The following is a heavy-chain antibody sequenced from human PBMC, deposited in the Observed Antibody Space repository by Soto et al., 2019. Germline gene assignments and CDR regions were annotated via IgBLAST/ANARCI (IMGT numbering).Heavy chain of an antibody. CDR1: GGSFSGYY. V-gene: IGHV4-34*01. CDR3: VRNGSYYDLCSGYYFGGGMDV. D-gene: IGHD3-3*01. CDR2: INHSGST. Sequence: ASETLSLTCAVYGGSFSGYYWSWIRQPPGKGLEWIGEINHSGSTNYNPSLKSRVTISVDTSKNQFSLKLSSVTAADTAVYYCVRNGSYYDLCSGYYFGGGMDVWGQGTTVTVSS. J-gene: IGHJ6*02.